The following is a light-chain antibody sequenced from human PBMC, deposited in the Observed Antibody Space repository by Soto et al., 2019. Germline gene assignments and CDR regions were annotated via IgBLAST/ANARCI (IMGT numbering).Light chain of an antibody. CDR2: GAS. V-gene: IGKV3-20*01. J-gene: IGKJ1*01. CDR3: QQYEASLRT. Sequence: VLTQSPGTLSLYPGERATLSCRASQSVSSSYLAWYQQKPGQAPRLLIYGASSRATGIPDRFSGSGSGTDFTLTISRLEPEDFALYYCQQYEASLRTFGQGTKVDI. CDR1: QSVSSSY.